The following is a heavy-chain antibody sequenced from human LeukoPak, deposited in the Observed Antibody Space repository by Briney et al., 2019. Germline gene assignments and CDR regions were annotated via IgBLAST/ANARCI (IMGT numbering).Heavy chain of an antibody. D-gene: IGHD5-18*01. V-gene: IGHV3-53*01. CDR2: IYSGGST. CDR3: TQYTYGFFQY. Sequence: GGSLRLSCAASGFTVSSNYMSWVRQAPGKGLEWVSVIYSGGSTYYADSVKGRFTISRDNSKNTLYLQMNSLKTEDTVVYYCTQYTYGFFQYWGQGTLVTVSS. J-gene: IGHJ4*02. CDR1: GFTVSSNY.